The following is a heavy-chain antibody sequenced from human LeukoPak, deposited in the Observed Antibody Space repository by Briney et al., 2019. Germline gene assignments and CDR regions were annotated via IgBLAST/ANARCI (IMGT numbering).Heavy chain of an antibody. Sequence: SETLSLTCAVYGGSFSGYYWSWIRQPPGKGLEWIGEINHSGSTNYNPSLKSRVTISVDTSKNQFSLKLRSVTAADTAVYYCARGRAKWLVHLDYWGQGTLVTVSS. D-gene: IGHD6-19*01. CDR2: INHSGST. V-gene: IGHV4-34*01. CDR3: ARGRAKWLVHLDY. J-gene: IGHJ4*02. CDR1: GGSFSGYY.